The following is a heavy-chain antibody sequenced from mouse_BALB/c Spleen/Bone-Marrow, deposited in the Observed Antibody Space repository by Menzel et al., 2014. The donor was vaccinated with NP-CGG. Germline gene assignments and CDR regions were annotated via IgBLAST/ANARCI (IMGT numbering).Heavy chain of an antibody. J-gene: IGHJ2*01. CDR3: ARDIGRITLDY. CDR2: IRNKANGYTT. D-gene: IGHD1-1*01. CDR1: GFTFTDYY. V-gene: IGHV7-3*02. Sequence: EVMLVESGGGLVQPGGSLRLSCATSGFTFTDYYMNWVRQPPGKALEWLGFIRNKANGYTTEYSASVKGRFTISRDNSQSILYLQMNTLRAEDSATYYCARDIGRITLDYWGHGTTLTVSS.